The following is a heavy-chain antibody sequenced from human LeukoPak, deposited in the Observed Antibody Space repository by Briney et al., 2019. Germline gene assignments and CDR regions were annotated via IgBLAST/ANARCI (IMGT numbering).Heavy chain of an antibody. Sequence: GGSLRLSCAGSGFTFSSYAMSWVRQAPGKGLEWVSAISDTGATTYDADSVKGRFTISRDNSRSTLYLQMNSLRAEDTALYYCAKDTSIGRYCTNGVCSPFDYWVQGTLVTVSS. CDR1: GFTFSSYA. J-gene: IGHJ4*02. V-gene: IGHV3-23*01. CDR2: ISDTGATT. CDR3: AKDTSIGRYCTNGVCSPFDY. D-gene: IGHD2-8*01.